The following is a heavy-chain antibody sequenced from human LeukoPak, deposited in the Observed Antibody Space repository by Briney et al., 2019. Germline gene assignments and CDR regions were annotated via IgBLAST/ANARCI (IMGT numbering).Heavy chain of an antibody. D-gene: IGHD6-13*01. CDR1: GFTFSTYS. J-gene: IGHJ4*02. CDR2: ISSSSSYI. Sequence: GGSLRLSCAASGFTFSTYSMNWVRQAPGKGLEWVSFISSSSSYIYYADSLKGRFTISRDNAKNSLYLQMNSLRAEDTAVYYCARGSSSWYYFDYWGQGTLVTVSS. CDR3: ARGSSSWYYFDY. V-gene: IGHV3-21*01.